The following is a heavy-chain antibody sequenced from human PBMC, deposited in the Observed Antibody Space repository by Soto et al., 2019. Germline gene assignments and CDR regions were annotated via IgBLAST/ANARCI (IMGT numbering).Heavy chain of an antibody. V-gene: IGHV4-59*12. CDR3: ARSPDSSGYYPRRYYYGMDV. CDR2: IYYSGST. J-gene: IGHJ6*02. D-gene: IGHD3-22*01. Sequence: SETLSLTCTVSGGSISSYYWSWIRQPPGKGLEWIGYIYYSGSTNYNPSLKSRVTISVDKSKNQFSLKLSSVTAADTAVYYCARSPDSSGYYPRRYYYGMDVWGQGTTVTVSS. CDR1: GGSISSYY.